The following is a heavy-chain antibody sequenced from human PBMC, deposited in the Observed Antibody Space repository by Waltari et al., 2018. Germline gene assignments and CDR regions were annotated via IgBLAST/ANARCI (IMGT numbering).Heavy chain of an antibody. CDR1: GYSISSGYY. Sequence: QVQLQESGPGLVKPSETLSLTCAVSGYSISSGYYWGWIRQPPGKGLEWIGSIYHSGSTYYNPSRKSRVTISVDTSKTHFSRKLSSVTAADTAVYYCARVEQWELLHHWYFDLWGRGTLVTVSS. D-gene: IGHD1-26*01. J-gene: IGHJ2*01. CDR3: ARVEQWELLHHWYFDL. V-gene: IGHV4-38-2*01. CDR2: IYHSGST.